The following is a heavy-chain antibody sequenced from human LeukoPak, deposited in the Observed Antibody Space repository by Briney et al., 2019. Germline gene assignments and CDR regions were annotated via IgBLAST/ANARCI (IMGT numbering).Heavy chain of an antibody. Sequence: ASVKVSCKASGYTFSDYYIHWVRQAPGQGLEWMGWINPKSSGTNYAQKFEGRVTMTRDTSISTAYMELSRLGSDDTAMYYCARGGGYNGYHNWVDPWGQGTLVTVSS. CDR3: ARGGGYNGYHNWVDP. CDR1: GYTFSDYY. J-gene: IGHJ5*02. V-gene: IGHV1-2*02. D-gene: IGHD5-12*01. CDR2: INPKSSGT.